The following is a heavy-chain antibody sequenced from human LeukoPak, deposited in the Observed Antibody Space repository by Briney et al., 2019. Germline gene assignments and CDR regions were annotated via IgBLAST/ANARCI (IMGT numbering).Heavy chain of an antibody. CDR2: ISWNSGSI. Sequence: PGGSLRLSCAASGSTFDDYAMHWVRQAPGKGLEWVSGISWNSGSIGYADSVKGRFTISRDNAKNSLYLQMNSLRAEDTALYYCAKDRVLRYFDWLSNWGQGTLVTVSS. CDR3: AKDRVLRYFDWLSN. J-gene: IGHJ4*02. V-gene: IGHV3-9*01. CDR1: GSTFDDYA. D-gene: IGHD3-9*01.